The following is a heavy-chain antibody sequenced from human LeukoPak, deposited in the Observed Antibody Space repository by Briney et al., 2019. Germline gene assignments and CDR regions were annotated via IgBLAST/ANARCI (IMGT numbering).Heavy chain of an antibody. V-gene: IGHV3-23*01. CDR1: GFTFSNFA. J-gene: IGHJ4*02. D-gene: IGHD6-19*01. CDR2: ICGSGGST. Sequence: GGSLTLSCAPSGFTFSNFAISCVRHAPGEGLVCVSSICGSGGSTLYAHPARGRFTIPRDSYKNTLFLHRNVLRPEDTSLFYLAKAGSGGWSSSGGDYWGQGSLVTVSS. CDR3: AKAGSGGWSSSGGDY.